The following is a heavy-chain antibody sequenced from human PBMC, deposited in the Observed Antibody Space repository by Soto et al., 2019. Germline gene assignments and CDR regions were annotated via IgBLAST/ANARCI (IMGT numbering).Heavy chain of an antibody. CDR2: IDWDDDK. V-gene: IGHV2-70*04. Sequence: TLVNPTQTLTLTCTFSGFSLSTSGMRVSWIRQPPGKALEWLARIDWDDDKFYSTSLKTRLTISKDTSKNQVVLTMTNMDPVDTATYYCARISGITGTIDYWGQGTLVTVSS. J-gene: IGHJ4*02. CDR1: GFSLSTSGMR. CDR3: ARISGITGTIDY. D-gene: IGHD1-20*01.